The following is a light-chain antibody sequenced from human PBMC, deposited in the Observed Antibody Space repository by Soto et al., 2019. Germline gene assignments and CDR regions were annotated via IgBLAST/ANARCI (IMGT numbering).Light chain of an antibody. J-gene: IGKJ1*01. CDR2: GAS. V-gene: IGKV3-15*01. Sequence: ELVMTQSPAAVSVSPGRSATLSCRASQSVSSKLAWYQQKPGQVPRLIIYGASTRASGIPARFSGSGSGTEFTLTISSLQSEDFAVYYCQQYGSSPTFGQGTKV. CDR1: QSVSSK. CDR3: QQYGSSPT.